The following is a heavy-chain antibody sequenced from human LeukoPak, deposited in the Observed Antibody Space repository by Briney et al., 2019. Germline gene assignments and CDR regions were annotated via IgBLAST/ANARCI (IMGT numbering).Heavy chain of an antibody. CDR2: IIPILGIA. J-gene: IGHJ1*01. V-gene: IGHV1-69*04. CDR1: GGAFSSYT. D-gene: IGHD2-2*01. Sequence: SVKVSCKASGGAFSSYTISWVRQAPGQGLEWMGRIIPILGIANYAQKFQGRVTITADKSTSTANMELSSLRSEDTAVYYCARDPVYCSSTSCREYFQHWGQGTLVTVSS. CDR3: ARDPVYCSSTSCREYFQH.